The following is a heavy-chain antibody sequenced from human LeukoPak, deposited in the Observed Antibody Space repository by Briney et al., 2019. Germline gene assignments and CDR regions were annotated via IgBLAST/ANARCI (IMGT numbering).Heavy chain of an antibody. CDR2: ISWNSGSI. D-gene: IGHD4-17*01. V-gene: IGHV3-9*01. CDR3: AKDMATVTMAYGMDV. Sequence: GGSLRLSCAASGFTFDDYAMHWVRQAPGKGLEWVSGISWNSGSIGYADSVKGRFTISRDNAKNSLYLQMNSLRAGDTALYYCAKDMATVTMAYGMDVWGQGTTVTVSS. J-gene: IGHJ6*02. CDR1: GFTFDDYA.